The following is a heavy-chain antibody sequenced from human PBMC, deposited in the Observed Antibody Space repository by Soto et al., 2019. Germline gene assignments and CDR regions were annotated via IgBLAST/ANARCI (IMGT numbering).Heavy chain of an antibody. CDR1: GFTFSSYS. V-gene: IGHV3-23*01. J-gene: IGHJ4*02. D-gene: IGHD3-22*01. CDR2: IRSSGDNT. Sequence: GGSLRLSCAASGFTFSSYSMSWVRQAPGKGLEWVSAIRSSGDNTFYADSVKGRFTISRDNSKNTLYLQMNSLRAEDTAVYYCAKDQYCDSSGYFDYWGQGTLVTVSS. CDR3: AKDQYCDSSGYFDY.